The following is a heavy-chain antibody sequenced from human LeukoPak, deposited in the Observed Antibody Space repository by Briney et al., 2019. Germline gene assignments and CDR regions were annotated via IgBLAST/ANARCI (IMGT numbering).Heavy chain of an antibody. V-gene: IGHV4-4*07. CDR2: IYTSGST. D-gene: IGHD3-10*01. J-gene: IGHJ4*02. Sequence: SSETLSLTCTVSGGSISSYYWSWVRQPAGKGLEWIGRIYTSGSTNYNPSLKSRVTMSVDTSKNQFSLKLSSVTAADTAVYYCAREVVDGSGSYDYFDYWGQGTLVTVSS. CDR1: GGSISSYY. CDR3: AREVVDGSGSYDYFDY.